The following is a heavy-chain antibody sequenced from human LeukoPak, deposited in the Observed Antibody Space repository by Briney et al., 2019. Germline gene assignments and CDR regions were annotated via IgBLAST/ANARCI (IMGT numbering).Heavy chain of an antibody. Sequence: SMSWVXXAPGKGLEWVSSISSSSSYIYYADSVKGRFTISRDNAKNSLYLQMNSLRAEDTAVYYCARTGDYDILTGLNWFDPWGQGTLVTVSS. J-gene: IGHJ5*02. CDR2: ISSSSSYI. CDR3: ARTGDYDILTGLNWFDP. CDR1: S. D-gene: IGHD3-9*01. V-gene: IGHV3-21*01.